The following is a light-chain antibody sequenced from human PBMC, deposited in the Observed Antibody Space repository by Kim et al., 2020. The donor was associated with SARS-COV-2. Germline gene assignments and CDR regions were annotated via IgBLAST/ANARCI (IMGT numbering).Light chain of an antibody. CDR1: QGIRDA. CDR3: LQEYNFPYT. Sequence: AVQMTQSPSSLSASVGDRVTISCRASQGIRDALDWYQQKPGEAPKLLIYDAYTLQTGVPSRFSGSGSGTDFTLTISSLQPDDFATYFCLQEYNFPYTFGQGTKLEI. V-gene: IGKV1-6*01. CDR2: DAY. J-gene: IGKJ2*01.